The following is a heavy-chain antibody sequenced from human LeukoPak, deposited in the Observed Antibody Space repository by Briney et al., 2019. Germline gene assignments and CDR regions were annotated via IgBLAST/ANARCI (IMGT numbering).Heavy chain of an antibody. Sequence: VKVSFKASGYTFTSYGISWVRQAPGQGLEWMGWISAYNGNTNYAQKLQGRVTMTTDTSTSTAYMELRSLRSDDTAVYYCVRELRRGGWGDSYGSHFDYWGQGTLVTVSS. V-gene: IGHV1-18*01. CDR3: VRELRRGGWGDSYGSHFDY. CDR1: GYTFTSYG. CDR2: ISAYNGNT. D-gene: IGHD5-18*01. J-gene: IGHJ4*02.